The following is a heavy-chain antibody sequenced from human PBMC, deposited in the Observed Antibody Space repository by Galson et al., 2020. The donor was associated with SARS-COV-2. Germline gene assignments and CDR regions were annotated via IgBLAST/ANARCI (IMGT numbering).Heavy chain of an antibody. CDR1: GYTFTSYY. V-gene: IGHV1-46*01. Sequence: ASVKVSCKASGYTFTSYYMHWVRQAPGQGLEWMGIINPSGGSTSYAHKFQGRVTMTRDTSTSTVYMELSSLRSEDTAVYYCARDPTVTTHLGDYLYYYYGMDVWGQGTTVTVSS. D-gene: IGHD4-4*01. CDR3: ARDPTVTTHLGDYLYYYYGMDV. CDR2: INPSGGST. J-gene: IGHJ6*02.